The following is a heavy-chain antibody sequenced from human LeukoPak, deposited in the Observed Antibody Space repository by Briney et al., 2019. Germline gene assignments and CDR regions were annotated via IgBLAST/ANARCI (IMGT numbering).Heavy chain of an antibody. CDR3: ARGTLYRGWSYYLDF. D-gene: IGHD6-19*01. CDR2: IKTNTGNP. Sequence: VASVKVSCKASGYTFTKYAVNWVRQAPGQGLQWMGWIKTNTGNPTYAQGFTGRFVFSLDTSVTTAYLQISSLKDEDTAVYYCARGTLYRGWSYYLDFWGQGSQVTVSS. J-gene: IGHJ4*02. CDR1: GYTFTKYA. V-gene: IGHV7-4-1*02.